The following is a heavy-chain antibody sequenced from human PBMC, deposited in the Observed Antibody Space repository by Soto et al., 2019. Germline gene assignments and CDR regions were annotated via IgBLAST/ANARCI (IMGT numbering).Heavy chain of an antibody. J-gene: IGHJ3*02. D-gene: IGHD2-15*01. V-gene: IGHV4-31*03. CDR3: ARDRCSGGSCHSAFDI. CDR2: IYYSGST. Sequence: SETLSLTCTVSGGSISSGGYYWSWIRQHPGKGLEWIGYIYYSGSTYYNPSLKSRVTISVDTSKNQFSLKLSSVTAADTAVYYCARDRCSGGSCHSAFDIWGQGTMVTVS. CDR1: GGSISSGGYY.